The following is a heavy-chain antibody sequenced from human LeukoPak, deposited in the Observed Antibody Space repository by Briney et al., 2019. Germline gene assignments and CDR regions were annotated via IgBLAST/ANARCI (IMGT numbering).Heavy chain of an antibody. CDR1: GFAFSKYA. D-gene: IGHD6-19*01. CDR2: ISAGGGST. V-gene: IGHV3-23*01. CDR3: ATGRSGWYDYFDY. Sequence: GGSLRLSCAASGFAFSKYAMSWVRQAPGKGLEWISAISAGGGSTNYADSVKGQFTISRDNPKNTVFLQMNFLGAEDTAVYYCATGRSGWYDYFDYWGQGTLVTVSS. J-gene: IGHJ4*02.